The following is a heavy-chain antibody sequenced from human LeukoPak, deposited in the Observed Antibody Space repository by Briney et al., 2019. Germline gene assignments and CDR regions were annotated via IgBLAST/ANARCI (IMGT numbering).Heavy chain of an antibody. D-gene: IGHD3-22*01. CDR3: ASTVDDSSGYYYDY. CDR2: IYYSGST. CDR1: GGSISSYY. V-gene: IGHV4-59*01. Sequence: PSETLSLTCTVSGGSISSYYWSWVRQPPGKGLEWIGYIYYSGSTNYNPSLKSRVTISVDTSKNQFSLKLSSVTAADTAVYYCASTVDDSSGYYYDYWGQGTLVTVSS. J-gene: IGHJ4*02.